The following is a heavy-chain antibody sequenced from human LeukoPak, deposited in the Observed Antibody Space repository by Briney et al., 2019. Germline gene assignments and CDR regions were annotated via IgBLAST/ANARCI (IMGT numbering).Heavy chain of an antibody. D-gene: IGHD3-16*02. CDR3: ARDSGLYDYVWGSYRSDY. Sequence: ASVTVSCKASGYTFTSYGISWVRQAPGQGLEWMGWISAYNGNTNYAQKLQGRVTMTTDTSTSTAYMELRSLRSDDTAVYYCARDSGLYDYVWGSYRSDYWGQGTLVTGSS. V-gene: IGHV1-18*01. J-gene: IGHJ4*02. CDR2: ISAYNGNT. CDR1: GYTFTSYG.